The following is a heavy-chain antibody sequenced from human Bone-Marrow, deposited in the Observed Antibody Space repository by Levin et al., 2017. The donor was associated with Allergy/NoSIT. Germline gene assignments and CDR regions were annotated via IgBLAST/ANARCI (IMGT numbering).Heavy chain of an antibody. CDR1: GFHFTTHA. Sequence: GGSLRLSCSASGFHFTTHAMSWVRQAPGQGLEWVSAISGSGDSTFYSESVKGRFTISRDNSKNTFSLQMNNLRAEDTGIYYCARDRVVVVGLFQSWGQGTQVTVSS. D-gene: IGHD2-15*01. CDR2: ISGSGDST. J-gene: IGHJ5*02. V-gene: IGHV3-23*01. CDR3: ARDRVVVVGLFQS.